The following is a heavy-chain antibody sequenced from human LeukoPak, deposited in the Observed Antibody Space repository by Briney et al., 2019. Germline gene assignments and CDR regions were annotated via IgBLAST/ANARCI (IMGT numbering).Heavy chain of an antibody. D-gene: IGHD1-26*01. CDR1: GGSISSRVYY. V-gene: IGHV4-61*08. Sequence: PSETLSLTCTVSGGSISSRVYYWSWIRQPPGKGLEWIGYIDYSGSTNYNPSLKSRVTISVDTSKNQFSLKLSSVTAADTAVYYCARDSAYWGQGTLVTVSS. CDR2: IDYSGST. CDR3: ARDSAY. J-gene: IGHJ4*02.